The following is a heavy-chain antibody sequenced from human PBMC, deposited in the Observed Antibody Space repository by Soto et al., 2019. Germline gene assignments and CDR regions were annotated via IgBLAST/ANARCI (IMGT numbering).Heavy chain of an antibody. J-gene: IGHJ5*02. Sequence: QVQLQESGPGLVKPSQTLSLTCPVSGGSISSGGYYWSWIRQHPGKGLEWIGYIYYSGSTYYNPSLKSRVTISVDTSKNQFSLKLSSVTAADTAVYYCARDLYGSGSYYTNWFDPWGQGTLVTVSS. CDR3: ARDLYGSGSYYTNWFDP. D-gene: IGHD3-10*01. V-gene: IGHV4-31*03. CDR2: IYYSGST. CDR1: GGSISSGGYY.